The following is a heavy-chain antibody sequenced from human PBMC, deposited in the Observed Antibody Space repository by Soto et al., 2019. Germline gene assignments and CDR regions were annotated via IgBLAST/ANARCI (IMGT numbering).Heavy chain of an antibody. CDR2: IIGNGDTA. CDR1: RFSFRKYG. Sequence: EVQLLEAGGGLVQPGGSLRLCCAASRFSFRKYGMSWVRQAPGKGLEWLSAIIGNGDTAYYADSVRGRFTISRDNSKNTLYLQLNDLGSEDTAIYYCAKDYDYGDSLPFDYWGQGTLVTVSS. CDR3: AKDYDYGDSLPFDY. J-gene: IGHJ4*02. D-gene: IGHD4-17*01. V-gene: IGHV3-23*01.